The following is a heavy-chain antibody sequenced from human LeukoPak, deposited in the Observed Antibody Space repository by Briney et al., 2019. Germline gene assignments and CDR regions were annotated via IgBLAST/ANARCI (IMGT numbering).Heavy chain of an antibody. J-gene: IGHJ3*02. CDR2: IYPGDSDT. V-gene: IGHV5-51*01. CDR3: AIQIPIAFDI. Sequence: KVSCKASGYTFTSYGISWVRQAPGQGLEWMGIIYPGDSDTRYSPSFQGQVTISADKSISTAYLQWSSLKASDTAMYYCAIQIPIAFDIWGQGTMVTVSS. CDR1: GYTFTSYG.